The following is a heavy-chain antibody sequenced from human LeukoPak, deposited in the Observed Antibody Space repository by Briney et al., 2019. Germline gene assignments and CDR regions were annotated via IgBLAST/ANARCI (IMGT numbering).Heavy chain of an antibody. CDR1: GFTFSSYE. CDR2: ISSSGSTI. V-gene: IGHV3-48*03. D-gene: IGHD3-22*01. CDR3: ARMYYYDSSGYFDY. J-gene: IGHJ4*02. Sequence: PGGSLRLSCAASGFTFSSYEMNWVRQAPGKGLEWVSYISSSGSTIYYADSVKGRFTISRDNAKNSLYLEMNCLRAEDTAVYYCARMYYYDSSGYFDYWGQGTLVTVSS.